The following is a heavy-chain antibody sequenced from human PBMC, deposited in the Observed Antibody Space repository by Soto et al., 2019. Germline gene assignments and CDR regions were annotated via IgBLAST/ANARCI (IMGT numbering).Heavy chain of an antibody. CDR1: GFTFSSYW. D-gene: IGHD2-21*02. V-gene: IGHV3-23*01. J-gene: IGHJ4*02. Sequence: GGSLRLSCAASGFTFSSYWMHWVRQAPGKGLEWVSPISAIGGKTYYADSVKGRFTISRDDSRNTLYLQMNSLRVEDTARYYCVKSYIVVVTAIGMDHWGQGTQVTVSS. CDR2: ISAIGGKT. CDR3: VKSYIVVVTAIGMDH.